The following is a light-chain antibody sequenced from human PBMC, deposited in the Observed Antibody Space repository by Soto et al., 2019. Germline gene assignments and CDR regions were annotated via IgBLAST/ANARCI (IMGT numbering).Light chain of an antibody. V-gene: IGKV1-39*01. CDR3: QQSYSFPST. J-gene: IGKJ2*01. CDR1: QSVSSY. Sequence: DIQMTQSPSSLSASVGDRVTITCRASQSVSSYLNWYQQKPGKAPELLIYGVSSLQSGVPSRFTGSGSGTDFTLIISSLQPEDYATYYCQQSYSFPSTLGQGTKLEIK. CDR2: GVS.